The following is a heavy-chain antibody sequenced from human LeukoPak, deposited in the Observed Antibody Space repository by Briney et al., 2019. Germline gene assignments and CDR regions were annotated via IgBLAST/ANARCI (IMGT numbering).Heavy chain of an antibody. D-gene: IGHD1-1*01. Sequence: GGSLRLSCAASGFTFSSYSMNWVRQAPGKGLEWASSISSSSSYIYYADSVKGRFTISRDNAKNSLYLQMNSLRAEDTAVYYCAGGSRLPNPPQPWGQGTLVTVSS. CDR1: GFTFSSYS. CDR3: AGGSRLPNPPQP. V-gene: IGHV3-21*01. J-gene: IGHJ4*02. CDR2: ISSSSSYI.